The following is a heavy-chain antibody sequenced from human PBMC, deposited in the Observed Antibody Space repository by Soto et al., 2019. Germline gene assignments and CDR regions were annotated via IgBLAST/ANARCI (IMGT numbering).Heavy chain of an antibody. CDR1: GGTFSSYA. CDR3: ARDQRKGYSYGFRGYYYGMDV. V-gene: IGHV1-69*12. D-gene: IGHD5-18*01. CDR2: IIPIFGTA. J-gene: IGHJ6*02. Sequence: QVQLVQSGAEVKKPGSSVKVSCKASGGTFSSYAISWVRQAPGQGLEWMGGIIPIFGTANYAQKFQGRVTIIADESTSTAYMELSSLRSEDTAVYYCARDQRKGYSYGFRGYYYGMDVWGQGTTVTVSS.